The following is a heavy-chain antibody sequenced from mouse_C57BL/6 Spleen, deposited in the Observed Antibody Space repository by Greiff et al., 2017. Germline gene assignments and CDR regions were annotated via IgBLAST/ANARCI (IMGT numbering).Heavy chain of an antibody. V-gene: IGHV5-17*01. CDR2: ISPGSSTI. CDR3: ERVNYCPMDYSPMDY. Sequence: EVNVVESGGGLVKPGGSLKLSCAASGYTFSDYGMHWVRQAPEKGLEWVAYISPGSSTIYYADTVKGRFTFSRDNAKNTLFLQMTRLRSADTAMYYYERVNYCPMDYSPMDYWGQGTSVTVSA. J-gene: IGHJ4*01. D-gene: IGHD2-1*01. CDR1: GYTFSDYG.